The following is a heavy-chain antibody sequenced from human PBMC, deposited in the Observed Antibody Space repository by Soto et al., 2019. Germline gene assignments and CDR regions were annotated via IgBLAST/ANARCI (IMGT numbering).Heavy chain of an antibody. J-gene: IGHJ4*02. D-gene: IGHD2-21*02. CDR3: ARQRTSVVTQAYFDS. CDR2: IYYSGST. Sequence: PSETLSLTCTVTGDSINNRSYYWSWIRQPPGKGLEWIGSIYYSGSTYNNPSLKSRVSMSVDTSKNQFSLKLRSVTAADTALYYCARQRTSVVTQAYFDSWGQGYLVTV. V-gene: IGHV4-39*01. CDR1: GDSINNRSYY.